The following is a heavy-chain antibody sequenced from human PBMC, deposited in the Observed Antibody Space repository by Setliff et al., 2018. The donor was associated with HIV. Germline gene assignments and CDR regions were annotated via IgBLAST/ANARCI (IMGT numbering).Heavy chain of an antibody. CDR3: ARQYNRQYGMDV. D-gene: IGHD1-20*01. CDR1: GYSINTAYY. J-gene: IGHJ6*02. CDR2: FHHSGST. V-gene: IGHV4-38-2*01. Sequence: SETLSLTCSVSGYSINTAYYWGWIRQSPGKGLEWIGGFHHSGSTHYNPSLKSRVTISGQTSNNQFSLQLTSVTAADTAVYYCARQYNRQYGMDVWGQGTTVTVSS.